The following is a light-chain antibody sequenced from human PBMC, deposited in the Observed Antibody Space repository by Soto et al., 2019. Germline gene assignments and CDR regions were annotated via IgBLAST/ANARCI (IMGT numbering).Light chain of an antibody. J-gene: IGKJ1*01. CDR3: QQYGSSRT. CDR2: GAS. Sequence: IVLTQSPGTLSFSPGERVTLSCRSSQSVTTRLAWYQHKPGQAPTLLMSGASNRASGVPVRFSGSGSGTDFTLTIRRLEPEDFAVYYCQQYGSSRTFGQGTKVDIK. V-gene: IGKV3-20*01. CDR1: QSVTTR.